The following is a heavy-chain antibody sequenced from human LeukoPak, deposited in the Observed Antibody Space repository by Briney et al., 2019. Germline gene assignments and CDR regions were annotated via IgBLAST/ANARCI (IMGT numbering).Heavy chain of an antibody. J-gene: IGHJ4*02. CDR3: AKDGSSSWYFDY. V-gene: IGHV3-30*02. CDR1: GFTFSSYG. D-gene: IGHD6-13*01. Sequence: PGGSLRLSCAASGFTFSSYGMHWVRQAPGKGLEWVAVIWYGGGNKYYADSVKGRFTISRDNSKNTLYLQMNSLRAEDTAVYYCAKDGSSSWYFDYWGQGTLVTVSS. CDR2: IWYGGGNK.